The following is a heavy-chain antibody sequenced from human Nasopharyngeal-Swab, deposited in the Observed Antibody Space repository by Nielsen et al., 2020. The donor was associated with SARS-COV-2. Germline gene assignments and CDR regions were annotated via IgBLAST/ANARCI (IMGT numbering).Heavy chain of an antibody. D-gene: IGHD1-7*01. CDR1: GYTFTSYA. CDR2: INAGNGNR. Sequence: ASVKVSCKASGYTFTSYALHWVRQAPGQRLEWMGWINAGNGNRKYSQKFQGRVTITRDTSATIAYMELSSLRSEDTAIYYCARPSNWNYGWMDVWGQGTLVTVSS. V-gene: IGHV1-3*01. J-gene: IGHJ6*02. CDR3: ARPSNWNYGWMDV.